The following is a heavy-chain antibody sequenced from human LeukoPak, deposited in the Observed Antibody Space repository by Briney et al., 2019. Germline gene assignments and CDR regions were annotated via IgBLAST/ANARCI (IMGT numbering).Heavy chain of an antibody. Sequence: ASVKVSCKASGYTFSDYYMHWVRQAPGQGLEWMGWINPNSGGTNYAQKFQGRVTMTRDTSISTAYMELSRLRSDDTAVYYCAREAVGATGENDYWGQGTLVTVSS. CDR3: AREAVGATGENDY. CDR1: GYTFSDYY. J-gene: IGHJ4*02. CDR2: INPNSGGT. D-gene: IGHD1-26*01. V-gene: IGHV1-2*02.